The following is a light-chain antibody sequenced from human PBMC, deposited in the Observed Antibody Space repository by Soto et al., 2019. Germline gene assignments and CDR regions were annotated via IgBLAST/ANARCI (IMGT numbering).Light chain of an antibody. J-gene: IGKJ3*01. CDR1: QGVGGW. CDR3: QQTHSLPLS. Sequence: IQMTQSPSSVSASVGDRVTMTCRASQGVGGWLAWYQQKPGKVPTLLIYATSSLHSGVPSRFSGSGSGTDFTLSISSLQAEDFATYYCQQTHSLPLSFGPGTKVDIK. V-gene: IGKV1-12*01. CDR2: ATS.